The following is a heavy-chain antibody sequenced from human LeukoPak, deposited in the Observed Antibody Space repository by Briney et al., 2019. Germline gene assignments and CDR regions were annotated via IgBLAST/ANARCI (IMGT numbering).Heavy chain of an antibody. Sequence: SETLSLTCTVSGGSFSSGSYYWSWIRQPPGKGLEWIGYIYYSGSTNYNPSLKSRVTISVDTSKNQFSLKLSSVTAADTAVYYCAGTSSSWPYYFDYWGQGTLVTVSS. CDR3: AGTSSSWPYYFDY. V-gene: IGHV4-61*01. D-gene: IGHD6-13*01. CDR1: GGSFSSGSYY. J-gene: IGHJ4*02. CDR2: IYYSGST.